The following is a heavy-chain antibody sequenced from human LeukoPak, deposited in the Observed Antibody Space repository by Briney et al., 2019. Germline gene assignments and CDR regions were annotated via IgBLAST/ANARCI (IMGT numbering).Heavy chain of an antibody. D-gene: IGHD3-3*01. CDR1: GFTFSSYS. J-gene: IGHJ6*03. Sequence: PGGSLRLSCAASGFTFSSYSMNWVRQAPGKGLEWVSSINSNSSYIYYADSLKGRFTTSRDNAKNSLYLQMNGLRAEDTAVYYCARTGDYDFWSGYHFYYYYYMDVWGKGTTVTVSS. CDR2: INSNSSYI. V-gene: IGHV3-21*01. CDR3: ARTGDYDFWSGYHFYYYYYMDV.